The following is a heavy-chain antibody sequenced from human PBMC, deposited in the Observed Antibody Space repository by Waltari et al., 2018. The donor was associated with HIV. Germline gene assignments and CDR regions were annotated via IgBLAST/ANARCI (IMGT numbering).Heavy chain of an antibody. CDR1: GFAYVSYA. D-gene: IGHD3-22*01. CDR2: ISGSGADS. J-gene: IGHJ4*02. Sequence: GGLVQPGGSRRLSCAASGFAYVSYAMTWVRQSPGRGLEWVSAISGSGADSLYADSVKGFSISRDNSKNTVYLQMNNLRAADTAIYYCAKAFSDNTAYYYDFWGRGTRVTVAS. CDR3: AKAFSDNTAYYYDF. V-gene: IGHV3-23*01.